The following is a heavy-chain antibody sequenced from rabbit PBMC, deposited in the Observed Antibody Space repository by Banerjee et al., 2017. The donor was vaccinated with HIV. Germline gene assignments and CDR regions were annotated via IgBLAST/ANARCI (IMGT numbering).Heavy chain of an antibody. V-gene: IGHV1S40*01. CDR3: ASRGVSSDAYKL. CDR1: GFDISSYH. D-gene: IGHD1-1*01. Sequence: QSLQESGGGLFQPGGSLALTCKASGFDISSYHMCWVRQAPGKGLEWIACINNGGGSTYYASWAKGRFTISKTSSTTVTLQMTSLTAADTATYFCASRGVSSDAYKLWGQGTLVTVS. J-gene: IGHJ4*01. CDR2: INNGGGST.